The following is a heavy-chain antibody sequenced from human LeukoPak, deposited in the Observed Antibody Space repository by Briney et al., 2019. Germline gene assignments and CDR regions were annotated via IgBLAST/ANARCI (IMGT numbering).Heavy chain of an antibody. Sequence: SETLSLTCAVYGGSFSGYYWSWIRQPPGKGLEWIGEINHSGSTNYNPSLKGRVTISVDTSKNQFSLKLSSVTAADTAVYYCARGGIAAAGHNWFDPWGQGTLVTVSS. J-gene: IGHJ5*02. D-gene: IGHD6-13*01. CDR2: INHSGST. V-gene: IGHV4-34*01. CDR3: ARGGIAAAGHNWFDP. CDR1: GGSFSGYY.